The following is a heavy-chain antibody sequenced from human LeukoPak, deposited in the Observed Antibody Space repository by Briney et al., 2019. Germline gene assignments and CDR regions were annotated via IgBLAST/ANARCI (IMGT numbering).Heavy chain of an antibody. D-gene: IGHD3-22*01. Sequence: GASVKVSCKASGYTFTGYYIHWVRQAPGQGLEWMGWIIPNSGGTKFAQKFQGRVTLTRDTSISTAFMELSRLRSDDTAVYYCARPRVERYYDRSGSFDYWGQGTLVTVSS. J-gene: IGHJ4*02. CDR2: IIPNSGGT. CDR1: GYTFTGYY. CDR3: ARPRVERYYDRSGSFDY. V-gene: IGHV1-2*02.